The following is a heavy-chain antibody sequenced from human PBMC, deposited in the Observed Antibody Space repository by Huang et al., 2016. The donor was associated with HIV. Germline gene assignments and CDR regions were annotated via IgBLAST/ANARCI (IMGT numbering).Heavy chain of an antibody. CDR1: TLIFSNAW. Sequence: EVQLVESGGGLVKPGGSLRLSCTASTLIFSNAWMSWVRQTPGKGVWEVGRIKSKYHGGTTDDAAPVKGRFDISRDDSKNTLHLQMSSLRTEDTALYYCATMDDSIWGSTRHYWGQGTPVIVSS. J-gene: IGHJ4*02. CDR3: ATMDDSIWGSTRHY. V-gene: IGHV3-15*01. CDR2: IKSKYHGGTT. D-gene: IGHD3-16*01.